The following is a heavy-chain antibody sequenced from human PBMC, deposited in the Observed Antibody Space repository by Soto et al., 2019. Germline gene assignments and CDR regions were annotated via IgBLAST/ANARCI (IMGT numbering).Heavy chain of an antibody. D-gene: IGHD2-2*01. J-gene: IGHJ4*02. CDR1: GFTFRNYH. Sequence: SLRLSCAASGFTFRNYHMTWVRQAPGKGLDWVSTISGSGVDTYYPNSVKGRVTISRDNSKNTLYLQINSLRAEDTAVYYCAKGGLLPAANRWFWGQGTLVTVSS. CDR2: ISGSGVDT. V-gene: IGHV3-23*01. CDR3: AKGGLLPAANRWF.